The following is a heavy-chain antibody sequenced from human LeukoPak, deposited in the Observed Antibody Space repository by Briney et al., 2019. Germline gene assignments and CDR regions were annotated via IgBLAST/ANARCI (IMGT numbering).Heavy chain of an antibody. CDR1: GGSFSSSSYY. D-gene: IGHD3-3*01. V-gene: IGHV4-39*01. CDR3: ARHFWSGYYYFDY. Sequence: SETLSLTCTVSGGSFSSSSYYWGWIRQPPGKGLEWIGSMYYSGSTYYNASLRSRVTISVDTSKNQFSLKLSSVTAADTAVYYCARHFWSGYYYFDYWGQGTLVTVSS. J-gene: IGHJ4*02. CDR2: MYYSGST.